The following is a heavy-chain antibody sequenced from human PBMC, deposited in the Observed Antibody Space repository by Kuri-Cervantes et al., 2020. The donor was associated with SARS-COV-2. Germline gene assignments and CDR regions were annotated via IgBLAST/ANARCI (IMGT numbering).Heavy chain of an antibody. CDR1: GFTFSSYW. V-gene: IGHV3-74*01. D-gene: IGHD3-3*01. J-gene: IGHJ6*02. Sequence: GESLKISCAASGFTFSSYWMHWVRQAPGKGLVWASRINSDGSSTSYADSAKGRFTISRDNAKNTLYLQMNSLRAEDTAVYYCARDRYDFWSGLGYYYYGMDVWGQGTTVTVSS. CDR2: INSDGSST. CDR3: ARDRYDFWSGLGYYYYGMDV.